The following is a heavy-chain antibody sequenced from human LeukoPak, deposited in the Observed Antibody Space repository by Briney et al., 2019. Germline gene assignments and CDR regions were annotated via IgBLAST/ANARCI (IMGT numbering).Heavy chain of an antibody. Sequence: GGSLRLSCAASGFTVSSNYMSWVRQAPGKGLEWVSVIHSGGSTYYADSVKGRFTISRDNSKNTLYLQMNSLRAEDTAVYYCARGKTYRYCSGGSCLKYNWFDPWGQGTLVTVSS. CDR2: IHSGGST. D-gene: IGHD2-15*01. CDR3: ARGKTYRYCSGGSCLKYNWFDP. V-gene: IGHV3-66*01. CDR1: GFTVSSNY. J-gene: IGHJ5*02.